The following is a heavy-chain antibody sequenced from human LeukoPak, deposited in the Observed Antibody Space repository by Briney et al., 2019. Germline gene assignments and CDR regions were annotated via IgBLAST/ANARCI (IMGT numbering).Heavy chain of an antibody. CDR2: IYYSGST. J-gene: IGHJ4*02. V-gene: IGHV4-59*01. Sequence: SETLSLTCTVSGSSISSYYWSWIRQPPGRGLEWIGYIYYSGSTNYNLSLKSRVTISVDTSKNQFSLKLSSVTAADTAVYYCARDPDYFDYWGQGTLVTVSS. CDR1: GSSISSYY. CDR3: ARDPDYFDY.